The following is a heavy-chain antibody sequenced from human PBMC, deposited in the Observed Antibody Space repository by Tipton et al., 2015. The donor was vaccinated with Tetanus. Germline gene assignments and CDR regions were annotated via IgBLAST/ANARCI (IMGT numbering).Heavy chain of an antibody. Sequence: QLVQSGAEMKKPGASVKVSCTASGHTFTNYYIYWVRQAPGQGLEWMGWIDPNSGGTVYAQKFQGRVTMTRDTSNSTAYMELRSLRSDDTAVYYCARDRGDYIYYGMDVWGPGTTVTVS. CDR1: GHTFTNYY. J-gene: IGHJ6*02. CDR3: ARDRGDYIYYGMDV. V-gene: IGHV1-2*02. D-gene: IGHD3-22*01. CDR2: IDPNSGGT.